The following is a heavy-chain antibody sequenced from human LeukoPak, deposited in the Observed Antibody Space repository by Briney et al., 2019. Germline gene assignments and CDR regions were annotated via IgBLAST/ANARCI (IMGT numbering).Heavy chain of an antibody. J-gene: IGHJ4*02. CDR3: ARDQVVPAAKAGIDY. CDR1: GYTFTSYG. V-gene: IGHV1-18*01. Sequence: GASVKVSCKASGYTFTSYGISWVRQAPGPRLEWMGWISAYNGNTNYAQKLQGRVTMTTATSTSTAYMELRSLRSDDTAVYYCARDQVVPAAKAGIDYWGQGTLVTVSS. CDR2: ISAYNGNT. D-gene: IGHD2-2*01.